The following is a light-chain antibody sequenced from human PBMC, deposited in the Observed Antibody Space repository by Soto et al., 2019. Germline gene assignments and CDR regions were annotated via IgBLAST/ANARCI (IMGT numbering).Light chain of an antibody. CDR3: HQRTNWPIT. J-gene: IGKJ5*01. CDR1: QNIGTY. Sequence: EIVLTQSPATMSVSPGERGTLSFRASQNIGTYLAWYQQKPGQAPRLLIYDASNRATGIPARFSGSGSGTDFTLTISSLEPEDFAVYYCHQRTNWPITFGQGTRLEIK. CDR2: DAS. V-gene: IGKV3-11*01.